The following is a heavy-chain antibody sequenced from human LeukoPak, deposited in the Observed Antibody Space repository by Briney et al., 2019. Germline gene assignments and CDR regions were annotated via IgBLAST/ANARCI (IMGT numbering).Heavy chain of an antibody. CDR2: IAVGSGNT. V-gene: IGHV1-58*01. Sequence: GASVKVSCKASGFTFTSSAVQWVRQARGQRLEWIGWIAVGSGNTNYAQKFQERVTITRDMSTSTAYMELSSLRSEDTAVYYCAATPGVVVPAAMWFYYYGMDVWGKGTTVTVSS. CDR3: AATPGVVVPAAMWFYYYGMDV. J-gene: IGHJ6*04. D-gene: IGHD2-2*01. CDR1: GFTFTSSA.